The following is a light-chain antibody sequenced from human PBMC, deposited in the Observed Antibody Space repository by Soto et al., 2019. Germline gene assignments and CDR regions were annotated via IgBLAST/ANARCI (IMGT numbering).Light chain of an antibody. J-gene: IGLJ2*01. CDR3: GTWDSSLSVGL. Sequence: QSVLTQPPSVSAAPGQKVTISCSGSSSNLGHNYVCWYQHLHVTDPKLLIFDHDKRPSRIPDRFSGSKSGTSATLGITGLQAGDEADYYCGTWDSSLSVGLFGGGTKLTVL. CDR1: SSNLGHNY. CDR2: DHD. V-gene: IGLV1-51*01.